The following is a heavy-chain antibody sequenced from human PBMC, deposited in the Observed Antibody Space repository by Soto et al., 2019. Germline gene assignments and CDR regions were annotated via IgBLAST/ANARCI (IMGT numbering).Heavy chain of an antibody. CDR3: ARRRGFPYYYGMDV. D-gene: IGHD5-12*01. Sequence: QLQLQESGSGLVKPSQTLSLTCAVSGGSISSGGYSWSWIRQPPGKGLEWIGYIYHSGSTYYNPSLKSRVTISVDRCKNQFSLKLSSVTAADTAVYYCARRRGFPYYYGMDVWGQGTTVTVSS. CDR1: GGSISSGGYS. V-gene: IGHV4-30-2*01. J-gene: IGHJ6*02. CDR2: IYHSGST.